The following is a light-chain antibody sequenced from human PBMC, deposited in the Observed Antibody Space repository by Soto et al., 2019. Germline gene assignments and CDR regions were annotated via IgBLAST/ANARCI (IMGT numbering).Light chain of an antibody. Sequence: QSALTQPRSVSGSPGQSVTISCTGASSDITVYYYVSWYQHHPGKAPKLIIYDVTKRPSGVPDRFSGSKSVNTASLTISGLQADDEADYYCSSYAGSYPVVFGGGTKLTVL. J-gene: IGLJ2*01. CDR3: SSYAGSYPVV. V-gene: IGLV2-11*01. CDR2: DVT. CDR1: SSDITVYYY.